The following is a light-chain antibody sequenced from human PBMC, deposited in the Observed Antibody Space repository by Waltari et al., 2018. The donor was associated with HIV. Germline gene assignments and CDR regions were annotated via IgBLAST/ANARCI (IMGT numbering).Light chain of an antibody. V-gene: IGLV1-51*01. CDR2: DNN. Sequence: QSVLTPPPSVSAAPGQKVTISCSNIGNDSVSRYQHLPGAAPKLVIYDNNKRPSGIPDRFSGSKSGTSATLAITGLLTGDEAVYYCGTWDISLSGGVFGGGTKLTVL. J-gene: IGLJ3*02. CDR1: NIGNDS. CDR3: GTWDISLSGGV.